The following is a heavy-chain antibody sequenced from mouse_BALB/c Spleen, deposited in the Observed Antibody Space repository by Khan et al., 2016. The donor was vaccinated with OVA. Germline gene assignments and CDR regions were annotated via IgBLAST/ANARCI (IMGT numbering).Heavy chain of an antibody. CDR3: AREGYYGNYRAWFVY. Sequence: QIQLVQYGPELVKPGASVRISCKASGYIFTSYYINWVKQRPGQGLEWIGWIYPGNLNTKYNEKFKGKATLTADKSSNTAYMQLSSLTSEDSAVYFCAREGYYGNYRAWFVYWGQGTLVTVSA. CDR2: IYPGNLNT. D-gene: IGHD2-1*01. J-gene: IGHJ3*01. V-gene: IGHV1S56*01. CDR1: GYIFTSYY.